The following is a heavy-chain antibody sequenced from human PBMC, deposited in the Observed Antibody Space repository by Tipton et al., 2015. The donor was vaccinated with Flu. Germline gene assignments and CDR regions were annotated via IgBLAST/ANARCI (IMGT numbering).Heavy chain of an antibody. CDR3: ARVLAGHFGEGYLFDY. Sequence: TLSLTCSVSGGSITNYYWSWIRQPPGKGLEWIGYIYSSGSTTYNPSLKSRVSMSADTSMNQFSLRLNSMTAADTAIYYCARVLAGHFGEGYLFDYWGQGALVTGSS. CDR1: GGSITNYY. CDR2: IYSSGST. V-gene: IGHV4-59*01. J-gene: IGHJ4*02. D-gene: IGHD3-10*01.